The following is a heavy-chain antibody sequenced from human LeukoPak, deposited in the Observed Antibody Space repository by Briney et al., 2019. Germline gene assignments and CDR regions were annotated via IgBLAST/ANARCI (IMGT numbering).Heavy chain of an antibody. CDR3: ASPVGATTVRAFDI. Sequence: SVKVSCKASGFTFTSSAVQWVRQARGQRLEWIGWIVVGSGNTNYAQKFQERVTFTRDMSTSTAYMELGSLRSEDTAVYYCASPVGATTVRAFDIWGQGTMVTVSS. CDR2: IVVGSGNT. CDR1: GFTFTSSA. D-gene: IGHD1-26*01. J-gene: IGHJ3*02. V-gene: IGHV1-58*01.